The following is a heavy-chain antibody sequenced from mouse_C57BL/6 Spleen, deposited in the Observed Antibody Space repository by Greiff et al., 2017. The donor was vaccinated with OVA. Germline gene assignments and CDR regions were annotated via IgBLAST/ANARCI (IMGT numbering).Heavy chain of an antibody. Sequence: DVMLVESGGGSVQPGGSMKLSCVASGFTFSNYWMNWVRQSPEKGLEWVAQIRLKSDNYATHYAESVKGRFTISRDDSKRRVYLQMNNLRAEDTGIYYCARGYYGPQVWGTGTTVTVSS. CDR1: GFTFSNYW. CDR3: ARGYYGPQV. D-gene: IGHD1-2*01. CDR2: IRLKSDNYAT. V-gene: IGHV6-3*01. J-gene: IGHJ1*03.